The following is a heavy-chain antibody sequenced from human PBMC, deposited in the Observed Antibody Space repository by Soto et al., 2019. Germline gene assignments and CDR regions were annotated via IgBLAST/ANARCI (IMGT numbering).Heavy chain of an antibody. CDR1: GFTFSSYN. CDR3: ARGYHYYDSSGYDKWDAFDI. V-gene: IGHV3-21*01. D-gene: IGHD3-22*01. J-gene: IGHJ3*02. CDR2: ISSSSSYI. Sequence: EVQLVESGGGLVKPGGSLRLSCAASGFTFSSYNMNWVRQAPGKGLEWVSSISSSSSYIDYADSVKGRFTISRDNAKNSLYLQMNSLRAEDTAVYYCARGYHYYDSSGYDKWDAFDIWGQGTMVTVSS.